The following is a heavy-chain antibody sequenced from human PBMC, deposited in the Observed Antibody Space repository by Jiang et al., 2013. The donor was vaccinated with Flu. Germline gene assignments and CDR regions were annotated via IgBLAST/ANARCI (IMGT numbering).Heavy chain of an antibody. D-gene: IGHD1-26*01. Sequence: SLTCTVSGGSISSGNYYWSWVRQPAGKGLEYIGLIYTSGNTKYNPSLRSRVTISVDSSKNQFSLNLSSVTAADTAVYYCARAPLTGSFSLDAFDIWGQGTMVTVSS. CDR1: GGSISSGNYY. CDR3: ARAPLTGSFSLDAFDI. J-gene: IGHJ3*02. V-gene: IGHV4-61*02. CDR2: IYTSGNT.